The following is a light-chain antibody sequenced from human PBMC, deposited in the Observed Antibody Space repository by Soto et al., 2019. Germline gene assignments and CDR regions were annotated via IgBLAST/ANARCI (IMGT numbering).Light chain of an antibody. CDR1: QSVSSN. J-gene: IGKJ5*01. V-gene: IGKV3-15*01. CDR3: QQYSKWPIT. CDR2: GIS. Sequence: EIVMTQSPATLSVSPGERATLSFRASQSVSSNLAWYQQKPGQAPRLLIYGISTRATGIPARFSGSGSGTEFSLTISSLQSEDFAVYYCQQYSKWPITFGQGTRLEI.